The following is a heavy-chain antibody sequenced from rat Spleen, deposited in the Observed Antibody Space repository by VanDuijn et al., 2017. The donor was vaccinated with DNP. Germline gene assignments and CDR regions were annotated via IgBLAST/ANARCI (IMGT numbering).Heavy chain of an antibody. CDR2: INYDGSNT. V-gene: IGHV5-7*01. Sequence: EVQLVESGGGLVQPGRSLKLSCAASGFTFSDHNMAWVRQAPKKGLEWVATINYDGSNTYYRDSVKGRFTISRDNAKSTLYLQMDSLRSEDTATYYCATHMYIRHYYYSTFDYWGQGVVVTVSS. D-gene: IGHD1-6*01. J-gene: IGHJ2*01. CDR1: GFTFSDHN. CDR3: ATHMYIRHYYYSTFDY.